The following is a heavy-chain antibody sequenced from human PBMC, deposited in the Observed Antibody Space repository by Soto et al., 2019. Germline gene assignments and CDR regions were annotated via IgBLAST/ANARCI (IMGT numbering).Heavy chain of an antibody. V-gene: IGHV4-31*03. J-gene: IGHJ6*02. CDR2: IYYSGNT. CDR3: ARADIFNYFYGMDV. Sequence: QVQLQEPGPGLLKPSQTLSLTCTVSGGSISNGGYYWSWIRQQPGKGLEWIGNIYYSGNTIYNPSLNSRLIMSVGTYKRQFALKLSSVTAADGYVSYCARADIFNYFYGMDVWGQGTTVTVSS. CDR1: GGSISNGGYY. D-gene: IGHD2-21*01.